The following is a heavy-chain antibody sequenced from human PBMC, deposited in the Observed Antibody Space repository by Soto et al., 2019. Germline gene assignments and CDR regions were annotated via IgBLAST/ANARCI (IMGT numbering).Heavy chain of an antibody. CDR3: ASPREGQWLVFDH. J-gene: IGHJ4*02. V-gene: IGHV3-30*19. CDR2: ISKDGLDR. Sequence: AGGSLRLSCVVSGFTFSDFGMHWVRQSPGEGLAWVASISKDGLDRYYSESVKGRFTISGDDSKNTVFLQMNSLKVEDTAAYFCASPREGQWLVFDHWGQRTLVTVSS. D-gene: IGHD6-19*01. CDR1: GFTFSDFG.